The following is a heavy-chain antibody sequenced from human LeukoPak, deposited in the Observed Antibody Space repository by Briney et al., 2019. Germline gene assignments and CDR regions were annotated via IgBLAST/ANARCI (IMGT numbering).Heavy chain of an antibody. J-gene: IGHJ4*02. V-gene: IGHV3-48*01. Sequence: GGSLRLSCAASGFTFSRYSMNWVRQAPGKGLEWVSYISSSSNTIYYADSVKGRFTISSDNAKNSLYLQMSSLRVEDTAAYYCAPGYCSSTSCYHYFDYWGQGTLVTVSS. CDR1: GFTFSRYS. CDR2: ISSSSNTI. D-gene: IGHD2-2*01. CDR3: APGYCSSTSCYHYFDY.